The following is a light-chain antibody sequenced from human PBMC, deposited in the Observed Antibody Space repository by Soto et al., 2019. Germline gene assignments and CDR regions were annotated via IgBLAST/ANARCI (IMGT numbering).Light chain of an antibody. Sequence: QSVLTQPASVSGSPGQSITISCTGTNNLVSWYQQHPGKAPKVVVYEGTKRPSGVSNRFSGSNSGGTASLTISGLQAKDEDSYFCCAYVGARSYVFGPGTKVTVL. CDR3: CAYVGARSYV. J-gene: IGLJ1*01. CDR1: NNL. CDR2: EGT. V-gene: IGLV2-23*01.